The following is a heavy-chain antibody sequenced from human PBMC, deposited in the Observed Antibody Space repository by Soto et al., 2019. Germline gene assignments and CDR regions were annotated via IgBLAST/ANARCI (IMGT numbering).Heavy chain of an antibody. CDR3: ARGRAYDFWSGYLSYYFDY. CDR2: INHSGST. J-gene: IGHJ4*01. V-gene: IGHV4-34*01. D-gene: IGHD3-3*01. Sequence: SETLSLTCAVYGGSFSGYYWSWIRQPPGKGLEWIGEINHSGSTNYNPSLKSRVTISVDTSKNQFSLRLSSVTAADTAVYYCARGRAYDFWSGYLSYYFDYWGHGTLVTVSS. CDR1: GGSFSGYY.